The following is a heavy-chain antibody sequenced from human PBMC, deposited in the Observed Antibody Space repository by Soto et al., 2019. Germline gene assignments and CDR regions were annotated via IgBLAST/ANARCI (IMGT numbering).Heavy chain of an antibody. CDR1: GFTFSSYG. CDR2: ISYDGSNK. J-gene: IGHJ6*02. V-gene: IGHV3-30*03. CDR3: ARDKASGGYYYGMDV. D-gene: IGHD2-15*01. Sequence: LRLSCAASGFTFSSYGMHWVRQAPGKGLEWVAVISYDGSNKYYADSVKGRFTISRDNSKNTLYLQMNSLRAEDTAVYYCARDKASGGYYYGMDVWGQGTTVTVSS.